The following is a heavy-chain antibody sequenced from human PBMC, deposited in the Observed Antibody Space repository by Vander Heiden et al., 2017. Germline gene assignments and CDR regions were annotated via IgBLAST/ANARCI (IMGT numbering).Heavy chain of an antibody. CDR3: AREMPSTQYFDY. J-gene: IGHJ4*02. CDR1: GYTFTSYY. V-gene: IGHV1-46*01. CDR2: INPSDGDT. Sequence: QVQLVQSGAEVKKPGDSVRVSCKASGYTFTSYYVHWVRQAPGQGLQWIGRINPSDGDTHYAREFQGRVTVIRDTSTRTVYMQLSSLTSEDTAIYYCAREMPSTQYFDYWGQRTLVSVSS. D-gene: IGHD2-2*01.